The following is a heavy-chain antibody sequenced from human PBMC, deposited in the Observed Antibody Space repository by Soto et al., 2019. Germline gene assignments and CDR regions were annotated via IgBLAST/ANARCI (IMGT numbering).Heavy chain of an antibody. J-gene: IGHJ4*02. Sequence: QVQLVQSGAEVKKPGSSVKVSCKASGGTFSSYAISWVRQAPGQGLEWMGGIIPIFGTANYAQKFQGRVTITADESTSTAYMELSSLRSEGTAVYYCARGAYDYVWGSYRYSVSYWGQGTLVTVSS. CDR2: IIPIFGTA. V-gene: IGHV1-69*01. CDR3: ARGAYDYVWGSYRYSVSY. D-gene: IGHD3-16*02. CDR1: GGTFSSYA.